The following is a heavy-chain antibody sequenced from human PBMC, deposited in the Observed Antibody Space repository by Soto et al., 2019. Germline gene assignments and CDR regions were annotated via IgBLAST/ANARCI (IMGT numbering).Heavy chain of an antibody. V-gene: IGHV4-34*01. CDR1: GWCFSGYY. J-gene: IGHJ3*02. CDR2: INHSGST. CDR3: ARYCSSTSCYFAYIWGSDAFDI. D-gene: IGHD2-2*01. Sequence: PSETLSLTCAVYGWCFSGYYWSWIRQPPGKGLEWIGEINHSGSTNYNPSLKSRVTISVDTSKNQFSLKLSSVTAADTAVYYCARYCSSTSCYFAYIWGSDAFDIWGQGTMVTVSS.